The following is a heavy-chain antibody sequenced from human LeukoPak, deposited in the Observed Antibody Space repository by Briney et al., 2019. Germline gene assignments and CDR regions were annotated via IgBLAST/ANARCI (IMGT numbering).Heavy chain of an antibody. V-gene: IGHV4-34*01. CDR3: ARGGAGYSSGFSRYYFDY. J-gene: IGHJ4*02. Sequence: PSETLSLTRAVYGGSFSGYYWSWIRQPPGKGLEWIGEINHSGSTNYNPSLKSRVTISVDTSKNQFSLKLSSVTAADTAVYYCARGGAGYSSGFSRYYFDYWGQGTLVTVSS. D-gene: IGHD6-19*01. CDR2: INHSGST. CDR1: GGSFSGYY.